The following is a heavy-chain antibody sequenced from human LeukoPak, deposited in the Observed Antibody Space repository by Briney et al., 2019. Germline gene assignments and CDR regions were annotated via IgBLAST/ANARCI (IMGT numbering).Heavy chain of an antibody. CDR2: IYYSGST. Sequence: TSETLSLTCTVSGGSISSYYWSWIRQPPGKGLEWIGYIYYSGSTNYNPSLKSRVTISVDTSKNQFSLKLSSVTAADTAAYYCARAPRSYSYGYLDYWGQGTLVTVSS. CDR3: ARAPRSYSYGYLDY. CDR1: GGSISSYY. J-gene: IGHJ4*02. V-gene: IGHV4-59*01. D-gene: IGHD5-18*01.